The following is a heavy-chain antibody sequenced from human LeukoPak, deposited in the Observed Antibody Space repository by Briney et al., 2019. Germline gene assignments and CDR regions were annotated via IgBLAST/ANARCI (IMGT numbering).Heavy chain of an antibody. V-gene: IGHV3-21*01. CDR3: ARLDGGYVGQGRYYYYGMDV. D-gene: IGHD5-12*01. Sequence: GGSLRLSCAASGFTFSSYSMNWVRQAPGKGLEWVSSISSSSSYIYYADSVKGRFTISRDNAKNSLYLQMNSLRAEDTAVYYCARLDGGYVGQGRYYYYGMDVWGQGTTVTVSS. CDR2: ISSSSSYI. J-gene: IGHJ6*02. CDR1: GFTFSSYS.